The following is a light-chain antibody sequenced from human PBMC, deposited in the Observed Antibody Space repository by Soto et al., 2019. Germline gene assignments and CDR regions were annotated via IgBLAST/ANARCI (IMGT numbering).Light chain of an antibody. CDR1: NSDVGAYNF. Sequence: QSALTQPASLSGSPGQSITISCTGTNSDVGAYNFVSWYQQHPGKAPELIICDVSHRPSGISDRFSGSKSGNTASLTISGLQTEDEADYYCSSYRTGSTLVFGTGTKLTVL. CDR3: SSYRTGSTLV. V-gene: IGLV2-14*03. CDR2: DVS. J-gene: IGLJ1*01.